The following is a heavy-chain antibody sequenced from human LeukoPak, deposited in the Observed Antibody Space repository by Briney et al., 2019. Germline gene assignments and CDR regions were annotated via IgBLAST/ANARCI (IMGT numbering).Heavy chain of an antibody. CDR1: GGSFRGYY. J-gene: IGHJ5*02. CDR2: IYYSGST. Sequence: SETLSLTCGVSGGSFRGYYWSWIRQPPGKGLEWIGYIYYSGSTNYNPSLKSRVTISVDTSKNQFSLKLSSVTAADTAVYYCARHTAMVTYNWFGPWGQGTLVTVSS. V-gene: IGHV4-59*08. CDR3: ARHTAMVTYNWFGP. D-gene: IGHD5-18*01.